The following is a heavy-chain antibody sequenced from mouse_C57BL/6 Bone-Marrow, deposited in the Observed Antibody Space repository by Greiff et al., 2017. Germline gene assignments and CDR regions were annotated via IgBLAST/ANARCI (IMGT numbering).Heavy chain of an antibody. D-gene: IGHD2-12*01. Sequence: QVHVKQPGAELVRPGTSVKLSCKASGYTFTSYWMHWVKQRPGQGLEWIGVIDPSDSYTNYNQKFKGKATLTVDTSSSTAYMQLSSLTSEDSAVYYCAYDFLFDYWGQGTTLTVSS. J-gene: IGHJ2*01. CDR1: GYTFTSYW. V-gene: IGHV1-59*01. CDR3: AYDFLFDY. CDR2: IDPSDSYT.